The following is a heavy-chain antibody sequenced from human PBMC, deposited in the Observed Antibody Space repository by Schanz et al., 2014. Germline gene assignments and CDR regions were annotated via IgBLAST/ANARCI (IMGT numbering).Heavy chain of an antibody. Sequence: QVQLVQSGAEVKKPGSSVKVSCKASGGTFSSSTLTWVRQAPGQDLEWMGRIIPILDKTNYAQKFQGRVTMTADKSTSTVYMEVIGLRSEDTAVYYCAKVDRTRYYAMDVWGQGTTVTVSS. D-gene: IGHD3-9*01. CDR2: IIPILDKT. CDR1: GGTFSSST. V-gene: IGHV1-69*08. J-gene: IGHJ6*02. CDR3: AKVDRTRYYAMDV.